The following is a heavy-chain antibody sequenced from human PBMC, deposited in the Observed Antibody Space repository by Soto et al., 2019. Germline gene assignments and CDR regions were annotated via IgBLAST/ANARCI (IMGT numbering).Heavy chain of an antibody. Sequence: EVQLLESGGGLVQPGGSLRLSCAASGFTFSSYAMSWVRQAPGKGLEWVSAISGSGGSTYYADSVKGRFTISRDNSKNTLYLQMNSLRAEDTAVYYCAKDSVTIFGVAPDYYMDVCGKGTTVTVSS. CDR2: ISGSGGST. V-gene: IGHV3-23*01. CDR3: AKDSVTIFGVAPDYYMDV. D-gene: IGHD3-3*01. CDR1: GFTFSSYA. J-gene: IGHJ6*03.